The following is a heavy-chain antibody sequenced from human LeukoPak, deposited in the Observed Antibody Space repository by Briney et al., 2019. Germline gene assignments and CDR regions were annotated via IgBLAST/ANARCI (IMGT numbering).Heavy chain of an antibody. D-gene: IGHD3-22*01. CDR3: ATPLDYYDSSGYHQGGD. J-gene: IGHJ4*02. Sequence: PGGSLRLSCAASGFTFSGYAMNWVRQAPGKGLEWVANIKQDGSKKNYVDSVKGRFTISRDNAKNSLYLQMNSLRAEDTAVYYCATPLDYYDSSGYHQGGDWGQGTLVTVSS. CDR1: GFTFSGYA. CDR2: IKQDGSKK. V-gene: IGHV3-7*03.